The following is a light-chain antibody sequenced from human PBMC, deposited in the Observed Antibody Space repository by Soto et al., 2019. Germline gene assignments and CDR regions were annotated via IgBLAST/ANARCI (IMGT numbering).Light chain of an antibody. J-gene: IGKJ1*01. CDR3: QQYSNYWT. V-gene: IGKV1-5*03. CDR2: EAS. CDR1: QSIGNW. Sequence: DIQMTQSPSTLSASVGDRVTITCRASQSIGNWLAWYQQKPGKGPKLLIYEASSLESGVPSRFTGSGSGTEFTLTITSLQPDDFATYYCQQYSNYWTFGQGTKVEIK.